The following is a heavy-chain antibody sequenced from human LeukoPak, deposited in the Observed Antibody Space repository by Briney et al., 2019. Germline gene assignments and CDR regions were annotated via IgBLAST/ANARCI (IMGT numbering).Heavy chain of an antibody. J-gene: IGHJ4*02. CDR3: TRGRDTTGYFVY. V-gene: IGHV7-4-1*02. CDR1: GYTFTNYT. CDR2: TDTNTGNP. Sequence: RASVKVSCKASGYTFTNYTIDWVRLAPGQGLEWMGWTDTNTGNPTYAQGFAGRFVFSLDTSVTTTYLQITSLKAEDTAVYYCTRGRDTTGYFVYWGQGTLVTVSS. D-gene: IGHD3-22*01.